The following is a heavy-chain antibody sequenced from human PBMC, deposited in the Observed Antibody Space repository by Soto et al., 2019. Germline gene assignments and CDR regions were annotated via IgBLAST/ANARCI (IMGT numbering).Heavy chain of an antibody. CDR1: GFTVNSKY. J-gene: IGHJ4*02. CDR2: IFIGGGT. V-gene: IGHV3-66*01. CDR3: VRDPWDY. Sequence: DVQLVESGGGLVQPGGSLRLSCTASGFTVNSKYMSWVRQAPGKGLEWVSVIFIGGGTIYAGSVKGRFTISRDISRNEVYLQMNSLKTDDTAVYYCVRDPWDYWGQGTLVTVFS.